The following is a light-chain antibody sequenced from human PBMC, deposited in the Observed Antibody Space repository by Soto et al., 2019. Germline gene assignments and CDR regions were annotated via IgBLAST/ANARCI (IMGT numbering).Light chain of an antibody. J-gene: IGKJ1*01. CDR1: QRISSW. CDR2: DAS. V-gene: IGKV1-5*01. CDR3: QQYNSYSRT. Sequence: DINMTHSPSTLTPSLEHSVTITSRPSQRISSWLAWYRQKPGKAPKLLIYDASTLESGVPSRFRGSGSGTEFPLTIRGLQPGDFATYYCQQYNSYSRTFGQGTKVDSK.